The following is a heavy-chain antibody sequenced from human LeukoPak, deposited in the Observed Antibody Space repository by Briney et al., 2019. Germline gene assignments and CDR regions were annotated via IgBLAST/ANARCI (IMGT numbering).Heavy chain of an antibody. D-gene: IGHD3-10*01. CDR3: ARGRLITMFRGVIPFDY. J-gene: IGHJ4*02. CDR2: INHSGST. V-gene: IGHV4-34*01. Sequence: SETLSLTCAVYGGSFSGYYGSWIRQPPGKGLEWIGEINHSGSTNYNPSLKSRVTISVDTSKNQFYLKVTSVTAADTAVYYCARGRLITMFRGVIPFDYWGQRTLVTVSS. CDR1: GGSFSGYY.